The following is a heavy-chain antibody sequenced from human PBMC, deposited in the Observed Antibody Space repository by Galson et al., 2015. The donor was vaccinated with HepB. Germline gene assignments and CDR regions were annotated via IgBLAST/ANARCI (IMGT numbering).Heavy chain of an antibody. J-gene: IGHJ3*02. V-gene: IGHV4-59*01. D-gene: IGHD3-22*01. CDR3: ARDAGGVRDYDSSGDLAFDI. Sequence: LSLTCTVSGGSISSYYWSWIRQPPGKGLEWIGYIYYSGSTNYNPSLKSRVTISVDTSKNQFSLKLSSVTAADTAVYYCARDAGGVRDYDSSGDLAFDIWGQGTMVTVSS. CDR2: IYYSGST. CDR1: GGSISSYY.